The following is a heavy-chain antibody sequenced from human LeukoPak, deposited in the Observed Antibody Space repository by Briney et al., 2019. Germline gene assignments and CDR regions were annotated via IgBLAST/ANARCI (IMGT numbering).Heavy chain of an antibody. CDR1: GFTFSGYE. V-gene: IGHV3-48*03. Sequence: GGSLRLSYAASGFTFSGYEMNWVRQASGKGLEWVSCISSSGSTIYYADSVKGRFTISRDNAKNSLYLQMNSLRAEDTAVYYCALWKYGNSPLDFWGQGPLVTVSS. D-gene: IGHD6-6*01. J-gene: IGHJ4*02. CDR3: ALWKYGNSPLDF. CDR2: ISSSGSTI.